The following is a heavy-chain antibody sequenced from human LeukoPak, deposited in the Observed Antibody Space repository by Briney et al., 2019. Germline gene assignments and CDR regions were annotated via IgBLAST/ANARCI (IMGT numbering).Heavy chain of an antibody. Sequence: GGSLRLSCAASGFTFSSYGMSWVRQAPGKGLEWVSAISGSGGSTYYADSVKGRFTISRDNSKNTLYLQMNSLRAEDTAVYYCAKYGSGTHGSNWFDPWGQGTLVTVSS. J-gene: IGHJ5*02. CDR2: ISGSGGST. V-gene: IGHV3-23*01. CDR3: AKYGSGTHGSNWFDP. CDR1: GFTFSSYG. D-gene: IGHD3-10*01.